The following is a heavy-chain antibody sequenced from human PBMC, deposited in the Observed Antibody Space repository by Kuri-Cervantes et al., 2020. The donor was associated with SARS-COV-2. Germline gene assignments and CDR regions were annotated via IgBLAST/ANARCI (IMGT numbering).Heavy chain of an antibody. CDR1: GFTFSSYG. CDR3: AKDRSSSWLWYFDL. Sequence: GESLKISCAASGFTFSSYGMHWVRQAPGKGLEWVALIRYDGSNKYYADSVKGRFTISRDNSKNTLYLQMNSLRAEDTAVYYCAKDRSSSWLWYFDLWGRGTLVTVSS. D-gene: IGHD6-13*01. J-gene: IGHJ2*01. V-gene: IGHV3-30*02. CDR2: IRYDGSNK.